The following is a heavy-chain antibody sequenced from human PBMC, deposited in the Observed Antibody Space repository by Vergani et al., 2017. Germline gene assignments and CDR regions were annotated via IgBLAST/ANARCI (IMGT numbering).Heavy chain of an antibody. Sequence: EVQLLESGGGLVQPGGSLRLSCAASGFTFSSYAMSWVRQAPGKGLEWVSAISGSGGSTYYADSVKGRFTISRDNSKNTLYLQMNSLRAEDTAVYYCAKVRTRKTKGGNGGSSSADYWGQGTLVTVSS. J-gene: IGHJ4*02. CDR1: GFTFSSYA. V-gene: IGHV3-23*01. CDR2: ISGSGGST. D-gene: IGHD6-6*01. CDR3: AKVRTRKTKGGNGGSSSADY.